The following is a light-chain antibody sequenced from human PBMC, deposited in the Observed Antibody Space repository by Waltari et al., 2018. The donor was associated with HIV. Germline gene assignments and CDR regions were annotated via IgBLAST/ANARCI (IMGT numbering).Light chain of an antibody. CDR3: ASWTDSLGGVV. Sequence: QSVLTQPPSASGTLGQRVTISCSGSSSNIGSFYVYWYQQLPGSAARLLFYRNNQQPSRVPDRLSASKSGTSASLAFRGLRSEDEADYYCASWTDSLGGVVFGGGTKLSVL. J-gene: IGLJ2*01. CDR1: SSNIGSFY. CDR2: RNN. V-gene: IGLV1-47*01.